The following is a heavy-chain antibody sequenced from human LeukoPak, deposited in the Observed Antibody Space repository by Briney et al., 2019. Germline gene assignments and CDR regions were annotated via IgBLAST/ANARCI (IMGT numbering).Heavy chain of an antibody. CDR2: INTDSGGT. CDR1: GYSFNTYY. J-gene: IGHJ5*02. CDR3: TRHVVTLVRGVTDRKEDWFDP. V-gene: IGHV1-2*02. Sequence: ASVKVSCKASGYSFNTYYMNWVRQAPGQGLEWLGWINTDSGGTNYAQKFLGRVTMTRDKANSTACLELSELRSDDTAVYFCTRHVVTLVRGVTDRKEDWFDPWGQGTLVSVSS. D-gene: IGHD3-10*01.